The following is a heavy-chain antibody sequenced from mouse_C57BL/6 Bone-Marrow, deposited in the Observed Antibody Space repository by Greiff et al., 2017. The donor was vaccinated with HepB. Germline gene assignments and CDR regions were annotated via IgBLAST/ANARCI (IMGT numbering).Heavy chain of an antibody. CDR3: ARNIYGPGFAY. V-gene: IGHV2-2*01. CDR2: IWSGGST. Sequence: VQLQESGPGLVQPSQSLSITCTVSGFSFTSYGVHWVRQSPGKGLEWLGVIWSGGSTDYNAAFISRLSISKDNSKSQVFFKMNSLQADDTAIYYCARNIYGPGFAYWGQGTLVTVSA. CDR1: GFSFTSYG. J-gene: IGHJ3*01. D-gene: IGHD1-1*02.